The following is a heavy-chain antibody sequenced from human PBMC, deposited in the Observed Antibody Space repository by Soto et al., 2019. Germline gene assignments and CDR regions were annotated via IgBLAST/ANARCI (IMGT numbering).Heavy chain of an antibody. V-gene: IGHV3-23*01. CDR3: VKRGRNWGAFDF. CDR1: GFILTNYA. J-gene: IGHJ3*01. Sequence: VQLLESGGDLVQPGGSLRLSCVASGFILTNYAMSWVRQAPGKGLEWVSTIGVTDGDSDGVPWYEDSVKGRFTISRDSSANTLFLHMDNLRAEDSALYYCVKRGRNWGAFDFWGQGTTVVVSS. D-gene: IGHD7-27*01. CDR2: IGVTDGDSDGVP.